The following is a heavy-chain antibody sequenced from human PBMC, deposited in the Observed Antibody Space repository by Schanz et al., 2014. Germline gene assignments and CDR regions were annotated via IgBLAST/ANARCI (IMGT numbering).Heavy chain of an antibody. CDR2: IKAKKEEGTR. CDR3: AADLWFGDVWGVW. J-gene: IGHJ4*02. V-gene: IGHV3-15*01. D-gene: IGHD3-10*01. CDR1: EFTLNNAW. Sequence: EVQLVESGGGLVKPGGSLRLSCATSEFTLNNAWRNWVRQARGKGLQWVARIKAKKEEGTRNYAAPVKGRFTNSKGDSKNPVYLQMNTLETESSAICCGAADLWFGDVWGVWWGQGTLVTVSS.